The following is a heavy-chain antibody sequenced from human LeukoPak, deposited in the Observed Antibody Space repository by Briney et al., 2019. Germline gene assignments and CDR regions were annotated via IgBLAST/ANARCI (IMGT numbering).Heavy chain of an antibody. CDR3: ARDSAQWPPFVD. CDR2: IYHSGNT. V-gene: IGHV4-4*02. J-gene: IGHJ4*02. CDR1: GGSISSSNW. Sequence: PSGTLSLTCAVSGGSISSSNWWSWVRQPPGKGLEWIGEIYHSGNTNYNPSLKSRVTISVDKSKNQFSLRLSSVTAADTAVYYCARDSAQWPPFVDWGQGTLVTVSS. D-gene: IGHD6-19*01.